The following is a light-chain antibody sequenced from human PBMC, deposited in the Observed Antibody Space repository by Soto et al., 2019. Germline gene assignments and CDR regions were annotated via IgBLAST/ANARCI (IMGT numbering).Light chain of an antibody. CDR3: AVWDDSLNGYV. V-gene: IGLV1-44*01. CDR2: SNN. Sequence: QSVLTQPPSASGTPGQRVTISCSGSSSNIGSNPVNWYQHLPRAAPKLLIQSNNQRPSGVPDRFSGSQSGTSASLAISGLQSEDEADYCCAVWDDSLNGYVFGTGTKLTVL. J-gene: IGLJ1*01. CDR1: SSNIGSNP.